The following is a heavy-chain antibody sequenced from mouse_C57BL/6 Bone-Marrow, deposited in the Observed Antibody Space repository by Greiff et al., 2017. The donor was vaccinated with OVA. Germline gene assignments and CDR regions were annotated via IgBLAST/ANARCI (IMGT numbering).Heavy chain of an antibody. V-gene: IGHV1-64*01. Sequence: QVQLQQPGAELVKPGASVKLSCKASGYTFTSYWMHWVKQRPGQGLEWIGMIHPISGSTNYNEKFKSKATLTVDHSSSTAYMQRSSLTSEDSAVYYWASVYDGDYPGFAYCYQGTLVTVSA. CDR1: GYTFTSYW. CDR3: ASVYDGDYPGFAY. J-gene: IGHJ3*01. CDR2: IHPISGST. D-gene: IGHD2-3*01.